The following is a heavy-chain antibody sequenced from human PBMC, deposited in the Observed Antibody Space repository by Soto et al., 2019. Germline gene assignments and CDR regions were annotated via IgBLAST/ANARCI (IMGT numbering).Heavy chain of an antibody. CDR2: INPNSGGT. Sequence: QVQLVQSGAEVKKPGASVKVSCKASGYTFTGYYMHWVRQAPGQGLEWMGWINPNSGGTNYAQKFQGGVTMTRDTSISIAYMELSRLRSDDTAVYYCARSVAGRGVYYYYGMDVWGQGTTVTVSS. J-gene: IGHJ6*02. CDR3: ARSVAGRGVYYYYGMDV. CDR1: GYTFTGYY. V-gene: IGHV1-2*02. D-gene: IGHD6-19*01.